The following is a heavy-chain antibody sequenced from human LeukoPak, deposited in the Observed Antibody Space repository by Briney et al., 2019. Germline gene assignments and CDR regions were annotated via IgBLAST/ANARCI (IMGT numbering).Heavy chain of an antibody. V-gene: IGHV3-23*01. D-gene: IGHD2-15*01. J-gene: IGHJ4*02. CDR3: AKQGYCSGGSCYPWYFDY. CDR1: GFTFSSYA. Sequence: PGGSLRLSCAASGFTFSSYAMNWVRQAPGKGLEWVSTISGSGGSTYYADSVKGRFTISRDNSKNTLYLQMNSLTAGDTAVYHCAKQGYCSGGSCYPWYFDYWGQGTLVTVSS. CDR2: ISGSGGST.